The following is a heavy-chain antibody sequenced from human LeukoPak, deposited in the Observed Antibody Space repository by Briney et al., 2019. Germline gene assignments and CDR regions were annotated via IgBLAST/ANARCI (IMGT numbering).Heavy chain of an antibody. D-gene: IGHD3-16*02. Sequence: SETLPLTCTVSGGSISSSSYYWSWIRQHPGKGLEWIGNIYYSGSTYYNPSLKSRVTISVDTSKNQFSLKLSSMTAADTAVYYCARGTLTNYDYVWGSYRYIPPNFDYWGQGTLVTVSS. J-gene: IGHJ4*02. CDR3: ARGTLTNYDYVWGSYRYIPPNFDY. V-gene: IGHV4-31*03. CDR1: GGSISSSSYY. CDR2: IYYSGST.